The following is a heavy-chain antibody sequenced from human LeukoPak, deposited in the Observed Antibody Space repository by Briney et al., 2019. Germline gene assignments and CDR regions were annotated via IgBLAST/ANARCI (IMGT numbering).Heavy chain of an antibody. V-gene: IGHV4-59*01. D-gene: IGHD6-13*01. CDR1: GGSISSSY. Sequence: SETLSLTCTVSGGSISSSYWSWIRQPPGKGLEWIGYIYYSGSSNYNPSLKSRVTMSVDTSKNQFTLNLSSVTAADTAVYYCARGPYSSRYDYWGQGTVVTVSS. J-gene: IGHJ4*02. CDR3: ARGPYSSRYDY. CDR2: IYYSGSS.